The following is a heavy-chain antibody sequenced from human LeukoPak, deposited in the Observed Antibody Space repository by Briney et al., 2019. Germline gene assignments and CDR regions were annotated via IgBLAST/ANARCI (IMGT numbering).Heavy chain of an antibody. V-gene: IGHV3-30*02. CDR1: GFIFSNYG. D-gene: IGHD5-24*01. Sequence: GGSLRLSCTTSGFIFSNYGMHWVRQAPGKGLEWVAFIRHDGSNKYYADSVKGRCAISRDNSKKTVYLQMNSLRTEDTAVYYCAKDRWLQGYFDYWGQGTLVTVSS. J-gene: IGHJ4*02. CDR2: IRHDGSNK. CDR3: AKDRWLQGYFDY.